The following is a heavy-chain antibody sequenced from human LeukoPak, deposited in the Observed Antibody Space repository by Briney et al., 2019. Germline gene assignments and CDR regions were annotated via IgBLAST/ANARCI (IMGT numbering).Heavy chain of an antibody. Sequence: SETLSLTCAVYGGSFSGYYWSWIRQPPGKGLEWIGEINHSGSTNYNPSLKSRVTISVDTSKNQFSLKLSSVTAADTAMYYCARHYTYYYGSGSYRFDYWGQGTLVTVSS. CDR3: ARHYTYYYGSGSYRFDY. D-gene: IGHD3-10*01. CDR1: GGSFSGYY. J-gene: IGHJ4*02. CDR2: INHSGST. V-gene: IGHV4-34*01.